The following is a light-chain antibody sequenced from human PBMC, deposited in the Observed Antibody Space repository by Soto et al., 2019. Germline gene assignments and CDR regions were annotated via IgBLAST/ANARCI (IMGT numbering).Light chain of an antibody. CDR3: QQYNNWPPWT. V-gene: IGKV3-15*01. Sequence: EIVMTQSPATLSVSPGERATLSCRASQSVSSNLAWYQQKPGQAPRLRIYGASTRATGIPASFSGSGSGTEFTLTISSLQSEDFAVYYCQQYNNWPPWTFGQGTKVEIK. CDR1: QSVSSN. CDR2: GAS. J-gene: IGKJ1*01.